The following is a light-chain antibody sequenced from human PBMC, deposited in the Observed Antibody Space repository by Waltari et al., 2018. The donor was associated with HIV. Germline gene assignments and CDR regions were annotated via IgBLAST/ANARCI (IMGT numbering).Light chain of an antibody. CDR2: KTS. Sequence: DVQMTQSPSTLSAGVGDKVTITSRASQIINNWLSWYQQKPGKPPKLLIYKTSYLESGVPSRFSGSGSGAVFTLMIDGLQPDDFATYYCQQYNSHSYAFGQGTKVDVK. V-gene: IGKV1-5*03. CDR3: QQYNSHSYA. J-gene: IGKJ2*01. CDR1: QIINNW.